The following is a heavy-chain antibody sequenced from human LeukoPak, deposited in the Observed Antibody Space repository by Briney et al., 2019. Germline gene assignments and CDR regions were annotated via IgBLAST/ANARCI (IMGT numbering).Heavy chain of an antibody. CDR3: ARPYSSSWYAYYYYYYMDV. D-gene: IGHD6-13*01. CDR1: GFTFSSYW. J-gene: IGHJ6*03. CDR2: IKQNGSEK. Sequence: GGSLRLSCAASGFTFSSYWMSWVRQAPGKGLEWVANIKQNGSEKYYVDSVKGRFTISRDNAKNSLYLQMNSLRAEDTAVYYCARPYSSSWYAYYYYYYMDVWGKGTTVTVSS. V-gene: IGHV3-7*01.